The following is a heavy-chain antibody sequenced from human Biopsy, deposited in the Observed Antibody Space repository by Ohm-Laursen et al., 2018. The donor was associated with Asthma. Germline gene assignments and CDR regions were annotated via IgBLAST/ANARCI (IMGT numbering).Heavy chain of an antibody. CDR2: VNSVFGTT. CDR3: ARKAGSCISRTCYSLDF. J-gene: IGHJ4*02. CDR1: GGTFNTYV. D-gene: IGHD2-2*01. Sequence: ASVKVSCKALGGTFNTYVIGWVRQAPGQGLKWMGGVNSVFGTTTYPQKFQDRVTIAADDSTSTVYMELSSLRSEDTAVYYCARKAGSCISRTCYSLDFWGQGTLVTVSS. V-gene: IGHV1-69*13.